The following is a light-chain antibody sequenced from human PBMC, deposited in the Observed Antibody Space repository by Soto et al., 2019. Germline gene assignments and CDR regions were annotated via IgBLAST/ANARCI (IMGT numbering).Light chain of an antibody. CDR1: QDVYTF. V-gene: IGKV1-27*01. J-gene: IGKJ1*01. Sequence: VQMTQSPSSLSASVGDRVTITCRASQDVYTFLAWYLQRPGRAPELLIYDASTLQAGVPSRFSGDGFGTHFILTISSLQPEDVATYYCQHYNKAPWTFGQGTKV. CDR2: DAS. CDR3: QHYNKAPWT.